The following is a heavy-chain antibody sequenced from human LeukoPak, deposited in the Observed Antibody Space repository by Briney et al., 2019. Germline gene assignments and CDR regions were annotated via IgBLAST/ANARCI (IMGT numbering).Heavy chain of an antibody. D-gene: IGHD2-2*01. CDR2: ISSSSRYI. CDR1: GLTFSLYS. Sequence: PGGSLRLSCAASGLTFSLYSMNWVRQAPGKGLEWVSSISSSSRYIHYADSVKGRFTISRDNAKNSLYLQMNSLRAEDTAVYYCARGRDCSSTSCYLVDYWGQGTLVTVSS. V-gene: IGHV3-21*01. J-gene: IGHJ4*02. CDR3: ARGRDCSSTSCYLVDY.